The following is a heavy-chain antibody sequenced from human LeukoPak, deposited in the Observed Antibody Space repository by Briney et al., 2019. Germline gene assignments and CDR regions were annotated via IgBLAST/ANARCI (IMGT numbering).Heavy chain of an antibody. J-gene: IGHJ3*01. CDR1: GFTFSRYV. CDR2: MWHDGSHE. D-gene: IGHD4-17*01. CDR3: ARDERSYFGDYERYEALDV. Sequence: GGSLRLSCAASGFTFSRYVMHWVRQAPGRGLEWVSVMWHDGSHEYYADSVRGRFTTSRDNSRNTLYLQMNSLGADDTAVYYCARDERSYFGDYERYEALDVSRKGRVVTVSS. V-gene: IGHV3-33*01.